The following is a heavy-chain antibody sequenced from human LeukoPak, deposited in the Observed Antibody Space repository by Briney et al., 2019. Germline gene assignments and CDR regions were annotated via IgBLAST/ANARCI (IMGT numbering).Heavy chain of an antibody. Sequence: GGSLRLSCAASGFTLSSYSMNWVRQAPGKGLEWVSSISSSSSYIYYADSVKGRFTISRDNAKNSLYLQMNSLRAEDTAVYYCARDWGDCSSTSCYAHFDYWGQGTLVTVSS. CDR3: ARDWGDCSSTSCYAHFDY. V-gene: IGHV3-21*01. J-gene: IGHJ4*02. CDR2: ISSSSSYI. CDR1: GFTLSSYS. D-gene: IGHD2-2*01.